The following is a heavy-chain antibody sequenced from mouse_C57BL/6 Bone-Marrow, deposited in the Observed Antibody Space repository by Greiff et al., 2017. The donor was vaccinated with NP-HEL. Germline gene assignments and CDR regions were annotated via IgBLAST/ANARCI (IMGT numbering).Heavy chain of an antibody. CDR1: GYSITSGYY. V-gene: IGHV3-6*01. D-gene: IGHD2-10*02. J-gene: IGHJ2*01. Sequence: DVKLQESGPGLVKPSQSLSLTCSVTGYSITSGYYWNWIRRFPGKKLEWVGSISYDGSNNYSTSLKNRISITRDTSKNQFFLKLNSVTAEDTATYYCARAYGNYLDYWGQGTTLTVSS. CDR2: ISYDGSN. CDR3: ARAYGNYLDY.